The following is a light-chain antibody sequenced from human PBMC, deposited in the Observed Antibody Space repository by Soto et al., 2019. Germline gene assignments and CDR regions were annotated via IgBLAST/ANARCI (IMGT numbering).Light chain of an antibody. J-gene: IGLJ2*01. V-gene: IGLV3-21*04. CDR1: NIGSKS. Sequence: SYELTQPPSVSVAPGKTARITCGGTNIGSKSVHWYQQKPGQAPVLVIYYDSDRPSGIPERFSGSNSGNTATLTISRVEAGDEADYYCQVLDSSSDHPHVVFGGGTKLTVL. CDR2: YDS. CDR3: QVLDSSSDHPHVV.